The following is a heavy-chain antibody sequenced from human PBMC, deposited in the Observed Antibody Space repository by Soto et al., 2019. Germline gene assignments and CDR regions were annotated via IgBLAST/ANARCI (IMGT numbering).Heavy chain of an antibody. Sequence: GGSLRLSCAASGFTFGDAGGNWVRQAPGKGLEWVGRIKSKTDGGTTDYAAPVKGRFTISRDDSKNTLYLQMNSLKTEDTAVYYCTTDPTGFILTPYYGMDVWGQGTTVTVSS. J-gene: IGHJ6*02. CDR2: IKSKTDGGTT. CDR3: TTDPTGFILTPYYGMDV. D-gene: IGHD3-9*01. V-gene: IGHV3-15*07. CDR1: GFTFGDAG.